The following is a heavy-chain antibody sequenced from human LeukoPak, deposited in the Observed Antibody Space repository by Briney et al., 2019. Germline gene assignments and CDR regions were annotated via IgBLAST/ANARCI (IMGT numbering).Heavy chain of an antibody. Sequence: GGSLRLSCAASGFTVNCYAMNWVRQAPGKGLEWVSVISASGDNTYYADSVKGRFTISRDDSKNTVYLQMNSLRADDTAVYHCAKGGRRHYGDYVAFWGQGTLVTVSP. V-gene: IGHV3-23*01. CDR3: AKGGRRHYGDYVAF. CDR2: ISASGDNT. J-gene: IGHJ4*02. CDR1: GFTVNCYA. D-gene: IGHD4-17*01.